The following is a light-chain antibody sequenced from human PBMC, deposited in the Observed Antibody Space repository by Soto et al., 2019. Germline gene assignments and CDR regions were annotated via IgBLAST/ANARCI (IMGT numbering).Light chain of an antibody. CDR1: STDFGGQSY. Sequence: QSALTQPASVSGSLGQSITISCTGTSTDFGGQSYVSWYQQHPGRAHKLILYEVNNRPSGVSNRFSGSKSGNTASLTISGLQSEDASDYYCNSYTDGFTLEVFGPGPKLTVL. CDR3: NSYTDGFTLEV. V-gene: IGLV2-14*01. J-gene: IGLJ1*01. CDR2: EVN.